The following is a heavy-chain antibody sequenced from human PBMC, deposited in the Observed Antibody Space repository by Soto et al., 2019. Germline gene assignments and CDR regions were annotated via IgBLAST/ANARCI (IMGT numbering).Heavy chain of an antibody. CDR2: ISAYNGNT. CDR1: GYTFTSYA. D-gene: IGHD6-13*01. V-gene: IGHV1-18*01. Sequence: QVQLVQSGAEVKKPGASVKVSCKASGYTFTSYAISWVRQAPGQGLEWMGWISAYNGNTNYAQKLQGRVTMTTDTSTRPAYRELRSLRSDDTAVYYCARDAAAGLNDYWGQGTLVTVSS. CDR3: ARDAAAGLNDY. J-gene: IGHJ4*02.